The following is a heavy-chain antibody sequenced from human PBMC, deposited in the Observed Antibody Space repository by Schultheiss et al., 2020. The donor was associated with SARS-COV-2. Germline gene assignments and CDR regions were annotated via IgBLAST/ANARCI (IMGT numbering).Heavy chain of an antibody. J-gene: IGHJ6*02. CDR3: ARVDLETALVGGLDV. V-gene: IGHV4-39*07. CDR2: IYHSGST. Sequence: SETLSLTCSVSGGSVSSGSYYWGWIRQPPGKGLEWIGSIYHSGSTYYNPSLKSRVSISVDRSKNQFSLKLTSVIAADTAVYYCARVDLETALVGGLDVWGQGSTVTVSS. D-gene: IGHD5-18*01. CDR1: GGSVSSGSYY.